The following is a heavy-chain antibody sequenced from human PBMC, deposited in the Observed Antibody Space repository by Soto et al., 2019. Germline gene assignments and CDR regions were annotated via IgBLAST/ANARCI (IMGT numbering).Heavy chain of an antibody. Sequence: SETLSLTCTVSGGSISRSSYYWTWIRQPPGQGLEWIGTIYYSGSTYQNPSLNSRLTISVDTSKNQFSLSLSAVTAADTAVYYCVRGDNWNDEASDYWGQGTLVTVSS. V-gene: IGHV4-39*01. CDR1: GGSISRSSYY. CDR3: VRGDNWNDEASDY. J-gene: IGHJ4*02. CDR2: IYYSGST. D-gene: IGHD1-1*01.